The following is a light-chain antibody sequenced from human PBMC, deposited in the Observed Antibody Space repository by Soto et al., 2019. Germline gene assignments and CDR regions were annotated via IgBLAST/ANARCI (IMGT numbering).Light chain of an antibody. Sequence: SYELTQPPSVSVAPGKTARITCGGNNVRSKSVNWYQQKPGQAPVLVIYYDSDRPSGIPERFSGSNSGNTATLTISRVEAGDEADYYCQVWDSSSDHVVFGGGTKLT. CDR3: QVWDSSSDHVV. CDR1: NVRSKS. CDR2: YDS. J-gene: IGLJ2*01. V-gene: IGLV3-21*04.